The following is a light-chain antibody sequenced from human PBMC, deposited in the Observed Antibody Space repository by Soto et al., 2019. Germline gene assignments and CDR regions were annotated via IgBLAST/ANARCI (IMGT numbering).Light chain of an antibody. J-gene: IGLJ2*01. CDR1: SSNIGTGYD. V-gene: IGLV1-40*01. CDR3: QSYDSSLSVL. CDR2: GNT. Sequence: QSVLTQPPSVSGAPGQRVTISCTGSSSNIGTGYDVHWYQQLPGTAPKLLIYGNTNRPSGVPDRFSGSKSGTSASLAITGLQAEAAADYYCQSYDSSLSVLFGGGTQLTVL.